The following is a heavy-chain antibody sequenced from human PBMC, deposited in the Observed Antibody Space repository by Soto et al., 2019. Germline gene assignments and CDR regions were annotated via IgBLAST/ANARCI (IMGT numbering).Heavy chain of an antibody. D-gene: IGHD3-3*01. CDR3: ARGSHYDFWIDP. J-gene: IGHJ5*02. CDR1: GGSISSYY. V-gene: IGHV4-59*01. CDR2: IYYSGST. Sequence: PSETLSLTCTVSGGSISSYYWSWIRQPPGKGLEWIGYIYYSGSTNYNPSLKSRVTISVDTSKNQFSLKLSSVTAADTAVYYCARGSHYDFWIDPWGQGTLVTVSS.